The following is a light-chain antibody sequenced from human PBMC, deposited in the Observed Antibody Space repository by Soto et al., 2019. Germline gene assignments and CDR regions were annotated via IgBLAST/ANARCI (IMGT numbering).Light chain of an antibody. Sequence: DIQMTQSPYTLSASVGDRVTITCRASQSISSWLAWYQQKPGKAPKLLIYQASSLEIGVPSRFSGSGSVTEFTLTISSLQPDDFAPYYCQQYNSYSLWTFGQGTKVDI. CDR2: QAS. J-gene: IGKJ1*01. CDR1: QSISSW. CDR3: QQYNSYSLWT. V-gene: IGKV1-5*03.